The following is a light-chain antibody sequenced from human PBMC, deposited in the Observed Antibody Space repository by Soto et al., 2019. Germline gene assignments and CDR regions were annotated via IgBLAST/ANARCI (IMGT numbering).Light chain of an antibody. V-gene: IGKV1-5*02. Sequence: DIQMTQSPSTLPASLGDRVTIICRASQSISNWLACYQQKPGTAPKVLIYHASNLQSGVPSRFSGSGSGTEFTLTISSLQPDDFATYYCQQYNSYSFGQGTKVDIK. CDR2: HAS. J-gene: IGKJ1*01. CDR3: QQYNSYS. CDR1: QSISNW.